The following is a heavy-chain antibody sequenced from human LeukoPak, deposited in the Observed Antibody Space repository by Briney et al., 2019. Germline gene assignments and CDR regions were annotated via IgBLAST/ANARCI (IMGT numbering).Heavy chain of an antibody. CDR3: AKDRWGRRVPGAFDI. V-gene: IGHV3-43*02. D-gene: IGHD3-16*01. J-gene: IGHJ3*02. Sequence: PGGSLRLSCAASGFTFDDYAMHWVRQDPGKGLEWVSLISGDGGSTYYADSVKGRFTISRDNSKNSLYLQMNSLRTEDTALYYCAKDRWGRRVPGAFDIWGQGTMVTVSS. CDR2: ISGDGGST. CDR1: GFTFDDYA.